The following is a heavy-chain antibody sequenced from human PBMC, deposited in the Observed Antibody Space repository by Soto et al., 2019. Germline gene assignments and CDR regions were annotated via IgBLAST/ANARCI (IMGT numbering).Heavy chain of an antibody. CDR3: ARVDGYTYPNDY. D-gene: IGHD5-12*01. Sequence: GGSLRLSCAASGFTFSACNMSWVRQAPGKGLEWVSSITSRSDYIYYADSLKGRFTISRDNAKNSLYLQMHSLRAEDTAFYYCARVDGYTYPNDYWGQGTLVTVSS. J-gene: IGHJ4*02. V-gene: IGHV3-21*01. CDR1: GFTFSACN. CDR2: ITSRSDYI.